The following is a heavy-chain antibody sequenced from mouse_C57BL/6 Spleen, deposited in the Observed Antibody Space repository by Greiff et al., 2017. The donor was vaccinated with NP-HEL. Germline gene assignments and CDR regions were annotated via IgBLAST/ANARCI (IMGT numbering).Heavy chain of an antibody. CDR2: ISSGSSTI. Sequence: EVQRVESGGGLVKPGGSLKLSCAASGFTFSDYGMHWVRQAPEKGLEWVAYISSGSSTIYYADTVKGRFTISRDNAKNTLFLQMTSLRSEDTAMYYCARPYYYGSSHGGYFDVWGTGTTVTVSS. CDR1: GFTFSDYG. D-gene: IGHD1-1*01. J-gene: IGHJ1*03. CDR3: ARPYYYGSSHGGYFDV. V-gene: IGHV5-17*01.